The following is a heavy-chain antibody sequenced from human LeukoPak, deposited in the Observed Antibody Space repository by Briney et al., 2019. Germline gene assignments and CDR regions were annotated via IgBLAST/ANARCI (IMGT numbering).Heavy chain of an antibody. Sequence: GGSLRLSCAASGFTFSPSGMNWVRQAPGKGLEWVSSISGDSAYIYYADSVKDRFTISRDNSKNTLYLQMNSLRAEDTAVYYCAKALMWYSGCDWVDYWGQGTLVTVSS. V-gene: IGHV3-21*04. CDR2: ISGDSAYI. CDR3: AKALMWYSGCDWVDY. CDR1: GFTFSPSG. D-gene: IGHD5-12*01. J-gene: IGHJ4*02.